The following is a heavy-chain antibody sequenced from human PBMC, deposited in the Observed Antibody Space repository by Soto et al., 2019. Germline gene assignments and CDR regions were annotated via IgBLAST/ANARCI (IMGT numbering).Heavy chain of an antibody. J-gene: IGHJ4*02. CDR3: ARGSKQWLVGGYFDY. D-gene: IGHD6-19*01. V-gene: IGHV4-59*12. CDR1: GGSISSYY. CDR2: IYYSGST. Sequence: PSETLSLTCTVSGGSISSYYWSWIRQPPGKGLEWIGYIYYSGSTNYNPSLKSRVTISVDTSKNQFSLKLSSVTAADTAVYYCARGSKQWLVGGYFDYWGQGTLVTVSS.